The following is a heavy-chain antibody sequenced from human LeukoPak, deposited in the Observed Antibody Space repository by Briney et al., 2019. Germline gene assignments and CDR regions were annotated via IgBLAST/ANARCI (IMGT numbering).Heavy chain of an antibody. Sequence: QPGGSLRLSCAASGLIFSDYYMTWIRQAPGKGLQYVGGIGSNGDYTDYGDSVKGRFTISRDNSKNTLYLQMSSLRVEDTAVYYCVKDPWDGGGCWGQGTLVTVSS. CDR2: IGSNGDYT. V-gene: IGHV3-64D*09. CDR1: GLIFSDYY. J-gene: IGHJ4*02. CDR3: VKDPWDGGGC. D-gene: IGHD3-16*01.